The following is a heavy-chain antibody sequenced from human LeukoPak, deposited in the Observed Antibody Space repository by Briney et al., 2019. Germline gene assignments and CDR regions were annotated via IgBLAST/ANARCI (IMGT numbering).Heavy chain of an antibody. CDR2: IIPIFGTA. CDR1: GGTFSSYA. CDR3: ARGYGDYGFNPYYYYYYMDV. V-gene: IGHV1-69*13. J-gene: IGHJ6*03. D-gene: IGHD4-17*01. Sequence: SVRVSCKASGGTFSSYAISWVRQAPGQGLEWMGGIIPIFGTANYAQKFQGRVTITADESTSTAYMELSSLRSEDTAVYYCARGYGDYGFNPYYYYYYMDVWGKGTTVTVSS.